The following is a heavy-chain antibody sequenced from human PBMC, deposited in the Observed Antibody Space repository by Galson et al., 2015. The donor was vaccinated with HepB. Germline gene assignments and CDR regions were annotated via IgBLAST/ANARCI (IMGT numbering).Heavy chain of an antibody. CDR2: IRTKASNYAT. J-gene: IGHJ4*02. V-gene: IGHV3-73*01. Sequence: LRLSCAASGFTFSGSAIHWVRQTSGKGLEWVGRIRTKASNYATAYAASLQGRFTISRDDSKNTAYLHMKSLKTEDTAVYYCIRMADLSGYSSSWGQGTLVTVSS. D-gene: IGHD6-13*01. CDR1: GFTFSGSA. CDR3: IRMADLSGYSSS.